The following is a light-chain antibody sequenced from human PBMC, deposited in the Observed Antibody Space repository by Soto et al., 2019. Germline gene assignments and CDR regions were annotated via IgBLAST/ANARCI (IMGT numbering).Light chain of an antibody. CDR2: DVN. V-gene: IGLV2-14*03. Sequence: SVLAQPASVSGSRGQSITISCTGTSSDVGRYNYVSWFQQHPGKVPKLIIYDVNNWPSGVSDRFSGSKSGNTASLTISWLQPKEEADYYGSSFLTTSTFVFGTGTKVTVL. CDR1: SSDVGRYNY. J-gene: IGLJ1*01. CDR3: SSFLTTSTFV.